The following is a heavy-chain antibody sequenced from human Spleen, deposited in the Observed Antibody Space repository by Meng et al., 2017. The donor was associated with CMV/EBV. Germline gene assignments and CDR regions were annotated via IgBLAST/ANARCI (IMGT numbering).Heavy chain of an antibody. CDR2: ISGSGDST. CDR1: GFTFSSSA. V-gene: IGHV3-23*01. Sequence: TSGFTFSSSAMRWVRQAPGKGLEWVSGISGSGDSTHYADSVKGRFTISRDNSKNTLYLQMNSLRAEDTAVYYCAKGTNSASYNWFDPWGQGTLVTVSS. J-gene: IGHJ5*02. CDR3: AKGTNSASYNWFDP. D-gene: IGHD1-26*01.